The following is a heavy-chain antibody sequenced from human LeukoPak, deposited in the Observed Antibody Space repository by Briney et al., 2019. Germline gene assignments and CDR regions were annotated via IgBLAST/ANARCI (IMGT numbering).Heavy chain of an antibody. CDR2: IWYDGSNK. V-gene: IGHV3-33*08. CDR1: GFIFTTFG. CDR3: ARDPAQGIDY. Sequence: PGRSLRLSCGASGFIFTTFGMHWVRQAPGKGLEWVAVIWYDGSNKYYADSVKGRFTISRDNSKNTLYLQMNSLRAEDTAVYYCARDPAQGIDYWGQGTLVTVSS. J-gene: IGHJ4*02. D-gene: IGHD6-13*01.